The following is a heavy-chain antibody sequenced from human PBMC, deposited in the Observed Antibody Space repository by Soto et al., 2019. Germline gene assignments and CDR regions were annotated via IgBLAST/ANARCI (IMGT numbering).Heavy chain of an antibody. Sequence: QVQLQESGPGLVKPSQTLSLTCTVSGGSISSGGYYWTWIRQHPGKGLEWIGYNYDSGITYYNPSLKSRVTITLDASKNQFSLKLSSVTAADTAVYYCARGSSIAGLYYGMDVWGQGTTVTVPS. CDR3: ARGSSIAGLYYGMDV. D-gene: IGHD6-6*01. J-gene: IGHJ6*02. CDR2: NYDSGIT. CDR1: GGSISSGGYY. V-gene: IGHV4-31*03.